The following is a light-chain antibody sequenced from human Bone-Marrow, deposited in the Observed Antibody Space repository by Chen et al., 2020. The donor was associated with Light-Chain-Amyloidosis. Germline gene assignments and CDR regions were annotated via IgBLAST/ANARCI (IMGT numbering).Light chain of an antibody. CDR3: QSADSSGTYEVI. V-gene: IGLV3-25*03. Sequence: SYELTQPPSVSVSPGQTARITSSGDDLPTNYAYWYQQKPGQAPVLVIHRDTERPSGISERFSGSSSGTTATLTISGVQAEDAADYHCQSADSSGTYEVIFGGGTKLTVL. CDR1: DLPTNY. CDR2: RDT. J-gene: IGLJ2*01.